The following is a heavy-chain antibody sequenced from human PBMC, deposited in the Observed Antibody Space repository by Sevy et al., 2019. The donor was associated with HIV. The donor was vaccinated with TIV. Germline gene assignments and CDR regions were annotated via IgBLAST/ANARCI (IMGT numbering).Heavy chain of an antibody. D-gene: IGHD3-10*01. CDR1: DASISSFH. CDR2: VYYSGTT. V-gene: IGHV4-59*08. Sequence: SETLSLTCTVSDASISSFHWSWIRQPPGKGLEWIGYVYYSGTTNYSPSLKSRVTISVDTSNNQFSLNLSSVTAADTAVYYCARHGPSWVDAFDVWGQGTMVTVSS. CDR3: ARHGPSWVDAFDV. J-gene: IGHJ3*01.